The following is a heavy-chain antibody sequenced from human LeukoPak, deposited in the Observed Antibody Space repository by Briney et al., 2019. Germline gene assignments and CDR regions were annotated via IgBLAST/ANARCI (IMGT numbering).Heavy chain of an antibody. J-gene: IGHJ3*02. Sequence: PGGSLRLSCAASGFTFSSYGMHWVRQAPGRGLEWVALIGYDGRNKYYADSVKGRFTISRDNSKNTLSLQLNSLRDEDTAVYYCARDGGSSGYHDALDIWGQGTMVTVSA. CDR3: ARDGGSSGYHDALDI. D-gene: IGHD3-22*01. CDR2: IGYDGRNK. V-gene: IGHV3-33*01. CDR1: GFTFSSYG.